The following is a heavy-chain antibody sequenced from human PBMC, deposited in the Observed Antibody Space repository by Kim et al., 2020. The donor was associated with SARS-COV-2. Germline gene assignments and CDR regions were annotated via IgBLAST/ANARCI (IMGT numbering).Heavy chain of an antibody. V-gene: IGHV5-51*01. CDR2: IYPDDSDT. CDR1: GYSFTNYW. J-gene: IGHJ5*02. CDR3: ARHSSVSASDL. Sequence: GESLKISCKGSGYSFTNYWIAWVRQMPGKGLEWMGIIYPDDSDTRYSPSFQGQVTISADKSISTAYLQWSSLQASDITMYYCARHSSVSASDLWGQGTLVTVSS. D-gene: IGHD6-13*01.